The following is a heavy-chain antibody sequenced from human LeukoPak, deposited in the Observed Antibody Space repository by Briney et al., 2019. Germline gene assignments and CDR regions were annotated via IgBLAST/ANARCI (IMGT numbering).Heavy chain of an antibody. J-gene: IGHJ4*02. CDR2: IFPSCGEI. CDR1: GFTFSTFA. CDR3: ATYSQVLLPFES. D-gene: IGHD5-18*01. Sequence: PGGSLRLSCAASGFTFSTFAMVWVRQPPGKGLEWVSSIFPSCGEIHYADSVRGRFTISRDNSKSTLSLQMNSLRAEDTAIYYCATYSQVLLPFESWGQGTLVTVSS. V-gene: IGHV3-23*01.